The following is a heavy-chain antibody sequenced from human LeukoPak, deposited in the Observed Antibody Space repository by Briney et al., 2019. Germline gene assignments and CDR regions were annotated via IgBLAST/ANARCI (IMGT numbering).Heavy chain of an antibody. J-gene: IGHJ6*02. CDR3: ARSGGYDSYYYYGMDV. CDR2: INAGNGNT. V-gene: IGHV1-3*01. Sequence: GASVKVSCKASGYTFTSYAMHWVRQAPGQRLEWMGWINAGNGNTKYSQKFQGRVTITRDTSASTAYMELSSLRSEDTGVYYCARSGGYDSYYYYGMDVWGQGTTVTVSS. D-gene: IGHD5-12*01. CDR1: GYTFTSYA.